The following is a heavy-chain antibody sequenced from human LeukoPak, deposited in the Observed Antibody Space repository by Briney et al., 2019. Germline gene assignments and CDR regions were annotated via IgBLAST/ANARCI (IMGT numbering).Heavy chain of an antibody. CDR3: ARALVGAATLSY. V-gene: IGHV5-51*01. CDR1: GYSFTTYW. CDR2: IYPGHSDT. D-gene: IGHD1-26*01. Sequence: GESLKISCKGSGYSFTTYWIAWVRQMPGKGLEWMGVIYPGHSDTRYSPSFQGQVTLSADKSISTAYLQWSSLKASDTAIYYCARALVGAATLSYWGQGTLVTVSS. J-gene: IGHJ4*02.